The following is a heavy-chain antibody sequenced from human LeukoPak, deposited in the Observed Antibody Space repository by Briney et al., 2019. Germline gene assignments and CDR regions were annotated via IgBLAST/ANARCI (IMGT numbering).Heavy chain of an antibody. D-gene: IGHD6-19*01. J-gene: IGHJ4*02. CDR2: VTTRNNRA. CDR1: GFNFPPYA. V-gene: IGHV3-23*01. Sequence: GGSLRLSCAASGFNFPPYAMTWVRQAPGKGREGVATVTTRNNRAYADSVRGRFVVSRDNAKTTFYLQMNGLTVDDTAMYYCANSGPGLGWGRVYLDFWGQGTLVTVSS. CDR3: ANSGPGLGWGRVYLDF.